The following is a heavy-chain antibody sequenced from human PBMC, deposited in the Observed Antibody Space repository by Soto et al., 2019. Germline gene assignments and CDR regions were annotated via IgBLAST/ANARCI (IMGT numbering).Heavy chain of an antibody. CDR3: ARDEGSVYYDSSGLHDPYYYYYVMDV. CDR1: GGTFSSYA. V-gene: IGHV1-69*06. CDR2: IIPIFGTA. D-gene: IGHD3-22*01. J-gene: IGHJ6*02. Sequence: SSVKVSCKASGGTFSSYAISWVRQAPGQGLEWMGGIIPIFGTANYAQKFQGRVTITADKSTSTAYMELSSLRSEETAVYYCARDEGSVYYDSSGLHDPYYYYYVMDVWGQGTTVTVSS.